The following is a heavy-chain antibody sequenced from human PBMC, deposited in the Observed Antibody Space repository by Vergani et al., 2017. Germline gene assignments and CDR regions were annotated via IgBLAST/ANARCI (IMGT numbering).Heavy chain of an antibody. CDR1: GGSISSYY. CDR2: IYYSGST. V-gene: IGHV4-59*01. J-gene: IGHJ4*02. D-gene: IGHD2-2*01. Sequence: QVQLQESGPGLVKPSETLSLTCTVSGGSISSYYWSWIRQPPGKGLEWIGYIYYSGSTNYNPSLKSRVTISVDTSKNQFSLKLSSVTAADTAVYYCARYAKYRALDYWGQGTLVTVSS. CDR3: ARYAKYRALDY.